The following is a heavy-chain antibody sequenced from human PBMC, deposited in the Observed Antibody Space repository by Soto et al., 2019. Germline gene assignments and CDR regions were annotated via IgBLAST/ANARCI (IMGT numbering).Heavy chain of an antibody. CDR1: GGTFSSYA. CDR3: SSVAQGGMSYYYYGMDV. D-gene: IGHD6-19*01. Sequence: SVKVSCKASGGTFSSYAISWVRQAPGQGLEWMGGIIPIFGTANYAQKFQGRVTITADESTSTAYMELSSLRSEDMAVYYCSSVAQGGMSYYYYGMDVWG. V-gene: IGHV1-69*13. J-gene: IGHJ6*02. CDR2: IIPIFGTA.